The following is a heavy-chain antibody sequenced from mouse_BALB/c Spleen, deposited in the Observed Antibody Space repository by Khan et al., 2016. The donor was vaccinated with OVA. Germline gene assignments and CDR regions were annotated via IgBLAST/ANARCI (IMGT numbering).Heavy chain of an antibody. CDR3: ARRGDI. J-gene: IGHJ2*01. CDR1: GFSLTSYG. Sequence: QMQLEESGPGLVAPSQSLSITCTVSGFSLTSYGVHWVRQPPGKGLEWLGVIWAGGSTNYNSALMSRLSISKDNSKSQVFLKMNSRQTDDTAVYYCARRGDIWGEGTTLAVSS. CDR2: IWAGGST. V-gene: IGHV2-9*02. D-gene: IGHD1-3*01.